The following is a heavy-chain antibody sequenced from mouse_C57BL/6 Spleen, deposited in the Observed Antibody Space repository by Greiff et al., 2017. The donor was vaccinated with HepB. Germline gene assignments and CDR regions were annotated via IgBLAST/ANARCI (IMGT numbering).Heavy chain of an antibody. Sequence: EVQVVESGGGLVKPGGSLKLSCAASGFTFSSYAMSWVRQTPEKRLEWVATISDGGSYTYYPDNVKGRFTISRDNAKHNLYLQMSHLKSEDTAMYYCARDYYGSSYPFFDYWGQGTTLTVSS. D-gene: IGHD1-1*01. CDR1: GFTFSSYA. J-gene: IGHJ2*01. CDR3: ARDYYGSSYPFFDY. V-gene: IGHV5-4*01. CDR2: ISDGGSYT.